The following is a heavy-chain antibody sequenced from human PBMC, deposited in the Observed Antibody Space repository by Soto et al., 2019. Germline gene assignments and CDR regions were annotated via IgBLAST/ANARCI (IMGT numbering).Heavy chain of an antibody. V-gene: IGHV4-4*07. J-gene: IGHJ4*02. D-gene: IGHD6-13*01. Sequence: SETLSLTCTVSGDSVTNYFWAWIRQPAGKGLEWIGRIFISGSSNYNPSLKSRVIMSVDTSKNQLSLILRSVTAADTAVYYCARQARYSDFDYWGPGTLVTVSS. CDR1: GDSVTNYF. CDR3: ARQARYSDFDY. CDR2: IFISGSS.